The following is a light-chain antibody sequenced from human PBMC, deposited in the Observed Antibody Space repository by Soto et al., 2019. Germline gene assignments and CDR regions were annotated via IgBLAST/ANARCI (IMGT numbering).Light chain of an antibody. V-gene: IGKV3-20*01. Sequence: EIVLTQSPGTLSLSPGERATLSCRASQSIASSYLAWFQQKPGQAPRLLIYGASSRATGIPDRFSGSGSRTDFTLTITRLEPEDFAVYYCQQYGSSPRFTFGPRTKVDIK. J-gene: IGKJ3*01. CDR2: GAS. CDR1: QSIASSY. CDR3: QQYGSSPRFT.